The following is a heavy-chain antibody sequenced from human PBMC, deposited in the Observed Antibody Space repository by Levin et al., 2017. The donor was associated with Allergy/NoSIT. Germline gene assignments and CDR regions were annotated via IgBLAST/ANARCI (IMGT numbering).Heavy chain of an antibody. V-gene: IGHV1-8*01. Sequence: ASVKVSCKASGYTFSDYDINWVRQAPGQGLEWMGWMNPDSGNIGYVQKFQGRVALTRDTSMNTAYMELSSLGSDDTAVYYCARGRYYDSTGYSVFTYWGQGTLVTVSS. D-gene: IGHD3-22*01. CDR1: GYTFSDYD. CDR2: MNPDSGNI. CDR3: ARGRYYDSTGYSVFTY. J-gene: IGHJ4*02.